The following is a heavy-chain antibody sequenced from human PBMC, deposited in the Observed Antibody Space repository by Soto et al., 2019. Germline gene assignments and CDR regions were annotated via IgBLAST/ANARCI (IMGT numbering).Heavy chain of an antibody. D-gene: IGHD1-1*01. Sequence: GGSLRLSCAASGFTFDDYAMHWVRQAPGKGLEWVSLISWDGGSTYYADSVKGRFTISRDNSKNSLYLQMNSLRAEDTALYYCAKNVPGTTYYYYYGMDVWGQWTTVTVSS. V-gene: IGHV3-43D*04. CDR2: ISWDGGST. J-gene: IGHJ6*02. CDR1: GFTFDDYA. CDR3: AKNVPGTTYYYYYGMDV.